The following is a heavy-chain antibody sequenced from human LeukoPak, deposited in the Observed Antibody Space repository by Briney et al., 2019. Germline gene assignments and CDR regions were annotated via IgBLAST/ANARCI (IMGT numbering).Heavy chain of an antibody. CDR1: GYTFTGYY. D-gene: IGHD2-15*01. Sequence: ASVKVSCKASGYTFTGYYMHWVRQAPGQGLEWMGIINPSGASRSYAQKFQGRVTMTTDTSTSTVYMELSSLRSEDTAVYYCARGAPVVVPSDYGPGYFRLWGQGTLVTVSS. CDR3: ARGAPVVVPSDYGPGYFRL. CDR2: INPSGASR. V-gene: IGHV1-46*01. J-gene: IGHJ1*01.